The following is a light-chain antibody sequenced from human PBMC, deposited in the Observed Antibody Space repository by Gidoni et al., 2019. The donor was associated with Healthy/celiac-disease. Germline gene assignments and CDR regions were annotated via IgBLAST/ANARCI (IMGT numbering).Light chain of an antibody. V-gene: IGKV3-15*01. CDR2: GAS. Sequence: EIVMTQSPATLSVSPGERATLSGRASQSVSSNLAWYQQKPGQAPRLLIYGASTRATGIPARFSGSGSGTAFTLTISSLQSEDFAVYYCQQYNNWPPLTFGQGTRLEIK. CDR1: QSVSSN. CDR3: QQYNNWPPLT. J-gene: IGKJ5*01.